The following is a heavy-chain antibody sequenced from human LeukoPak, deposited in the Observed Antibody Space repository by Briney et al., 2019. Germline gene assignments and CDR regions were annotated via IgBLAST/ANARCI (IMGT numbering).Heavy chain of an antibody. Sequence: RGSLRLSCAASRFTLINDWTRWVRQAPGEGREWVANIKEDGSETYYVDSVKGRFTISRDNAKNSMFLQMNGLRGEDTAVYYCAMDSWELRGYRGEGTLVTVSS. D-gene: IGHD1-7*01. CDR2: IKEDGSET. V-gene: IGHV3-7*04. J-gene: IGHJ4*02. CDR3: AMDSWELRGY. CDR1: RFTLINDW.